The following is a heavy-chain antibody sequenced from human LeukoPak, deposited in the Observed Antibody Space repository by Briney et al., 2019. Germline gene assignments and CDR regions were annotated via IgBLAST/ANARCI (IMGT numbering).Heavy chain of an antibody. CDR2: ISSSSSYI. V-gene: IGHV3-21*01. CDR3: ARSRDYDSSGPEAFDI. CDR1: GFTFDDYD. Sequence: GGSLSLSCAASGFTFDDYDMHWVRHAPGNGPEWVSSISSSSSYIYYAELVRGRFTISGDNAKNSLYLQMNSLRAEDTAVYYCARSRDYDSSGPEAFDIWGQGTMVTVSS. D-gene: IGHD3-22*01. J-gene: IGHJ3*02.